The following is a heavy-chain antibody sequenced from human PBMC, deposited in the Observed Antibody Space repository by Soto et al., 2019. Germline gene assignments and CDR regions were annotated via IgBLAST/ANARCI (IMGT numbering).Heavy chain of an antibody. CDR2: ISRDGGTK. J-gene: IGHJ4*02. V-gene: IGHV3-30*03. CDR3: TGEVASGY. CDR1: GFTVSTYG. Sequence: QVQLVESGGGVVQPGRSLRLSCAVSGFTVSTYGMHWVRQAPGKGLEWVAVISRDGGTKYYADSVKGRFTISRDNSGNILFLEMNSLRSDDMAVFYCTGEVASGYWGQGTLATISS. D-gene: IGHD2-8*02.